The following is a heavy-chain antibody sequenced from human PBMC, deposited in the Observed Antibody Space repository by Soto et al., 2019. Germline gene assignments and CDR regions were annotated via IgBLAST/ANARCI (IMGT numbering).Heavy chain of an antibody. D-gene: IGHD6-19*01. CDR3: ARVHSGWSSGHGLDV. CDR1: GASVSSYF. J-gene: IGHJ6*02. Sequence: SETLSLTCTVSGASVSSYFWSWVRQPPGKGLEWIGYIYNSVRTNYNPSLKSRVTISLDTSDNDFSLRLTSLTAADTAVYYCARVHSGWSSGHGLDVWGQGTRVTVSS. CDR2: IYNSVRT. V-gene: IGHV4-59*02.